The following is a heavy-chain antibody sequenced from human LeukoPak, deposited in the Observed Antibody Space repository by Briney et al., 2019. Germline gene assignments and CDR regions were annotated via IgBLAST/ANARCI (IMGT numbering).Heavy chain of an antibody. CDR1: GFTFSNYG. CDR2: IRYDGSEK. Sequence: GGSLRLSCTASGFTFSNYGMHWVRQAPGKGLEWVAFIRYDGSEKYYADSVKGRITISRDNSKNTLYVQMNSLRAEDTAVYYCARDPYNGNYGDYYYYYMDVWGKGTTVTISS. D-gene: IGHD1-26*01. CDR3: ARDPYNGNYGDYYYYYMDV. V-gene: IGHV3-30*02. J-gene: IGHJ6*03.